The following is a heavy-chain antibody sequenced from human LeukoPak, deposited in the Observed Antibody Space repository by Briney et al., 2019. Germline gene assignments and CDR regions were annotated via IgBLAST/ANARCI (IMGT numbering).Heavy chain of an antibody. CDR2: IRYDGSNK. CDR3: AKDHQLWPPSNY. CDR1: GFTFSSYG. J-gene: IGHJ4*02. V-gene: IGHV3-30*02. D-gene: IGHD5-18*01. Sequence: QSGGSLRLSCAASGFTFSSYGMHWLRQAPGKGLECVAFIRYDGSNKYYADSVKGRFTISRDNSKNTLYLQMNSLRAEDTAVYYCAKDHQLWPPSNYWGQGTMVTVSS.